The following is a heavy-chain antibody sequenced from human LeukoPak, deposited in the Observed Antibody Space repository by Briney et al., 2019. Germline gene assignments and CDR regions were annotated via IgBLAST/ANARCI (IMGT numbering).Heavy chain of an antibody. J-gene: IGHJ5*02. V-gene: IGHV3-30*18. Sequence: GGSLRLSCAASGFTFSTYDMHWVRQAPGKGLEWVAVISYDGSDKYYADSVKGRFTISRDDSKNTLYLQMNSLRAEDTAVYYCAKDNRDYGDYLPATWGQGTLVTVSS. CDR2: ISYDGSDK. CDR3: AKDNRDYGDYLPAT. D-gene: IGHD4-17*01. CDR1: GFTFSTYD.